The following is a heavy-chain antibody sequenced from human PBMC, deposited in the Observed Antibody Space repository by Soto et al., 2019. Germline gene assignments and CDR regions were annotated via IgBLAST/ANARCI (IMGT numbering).Heavy chain of an antibody. D-gene: IGHD3-16*01. CDR3: AKGGIWGSEGDY. CDR1: GFTFSTYA. V-gene: IGHV3-23*01. J-gene: IGHJ4*02. Sequence: GGSLRLSCAASGFTFSTYAMSWVRQAPGKGLEWVSAISGSGGSTYYADSVKGRFTISRDNSKNTLYLQMNSLRDEDTAVYYCAKGGIWGSEGDYWGQGTLVTVSS. CDR2: ISGSGGST.